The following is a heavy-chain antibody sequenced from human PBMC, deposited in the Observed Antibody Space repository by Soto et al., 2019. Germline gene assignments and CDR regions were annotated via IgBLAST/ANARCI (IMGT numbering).Heavy chain of an antibody. CDR3: ASSSSWV. CDR1: GFTFSDHY. CDR2: TRNKANSYST. Sequence: GGSLRLSCAASGFTFSDHYMDWVRQAPGKGLEWVGRTRNKANSYSTEYAASVKGRFTISRDDSKNPLYLQMNSLKTEDTAVYYCASSSSWVWGQGTMVTV. V-gene: IGHV3-72*01. D-gene: IGHD6-13*01. J-gene: IGHJ3*01.